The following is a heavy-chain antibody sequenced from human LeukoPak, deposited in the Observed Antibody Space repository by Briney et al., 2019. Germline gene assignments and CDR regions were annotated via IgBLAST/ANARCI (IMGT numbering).Heavy chain of an antibody. Sequence: GGSLRLSCAASGFTFSDYYMSWIRQAPGKGLEWVSYISSSGSTIYYADSVKGRFTISRDNAKNSLHLQMNSLRAEDTAVYYCARVLAYYYYMDVWGKGTTVTVSS. V-gene: IGHV3-11*01. CDR2: ISSSGSTI. J-gene: IGHJ6*03. CDR1: GFTFSDYY. CDR3: ARVLAYYYYMDV.